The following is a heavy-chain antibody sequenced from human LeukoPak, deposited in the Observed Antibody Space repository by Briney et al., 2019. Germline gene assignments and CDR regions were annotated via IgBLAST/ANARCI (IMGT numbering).Heavy chain of an antibody. CDR2: MNPNSGNT. V-gene: IGHV1-8*01. D-gene: IGHD5-18*01. J-gene: IGHJ4*02. Sequence: ASVKVSCKASGYTFTSYDINWVRQATGQGLEWMGWMNPNSGNTGYAQKFQDRVAMTRNNSITTAYMELSSLRSEDPAVYYCARGLGRTAMVTRGGVRFDYWGQGTLVTVSS. CDR3: ARGLGRTAMVTRGGVRFDY. CDR1: GYTFTSYD.